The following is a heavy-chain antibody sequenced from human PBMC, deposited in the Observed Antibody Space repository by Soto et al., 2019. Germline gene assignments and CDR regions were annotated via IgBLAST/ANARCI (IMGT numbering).Heavy chain of an antibody. CDR1: GYTFTSYD. V-gene: IGHV1-8*01. CDR3: ARMFGRRPLGIAARLFYYYYYMDV. D-gene: IGHD6-6*01. Sequence: ASVKVSCKASGYTFTSYDINWVRQATGQGLEWMGWINPNSGNTGYAQKFQGRVTMTRNTSIGTAYMELSSLRSEDTAVYYCARMFGRRPLGIAARLFYYYYYMDVWGKGTTVTVSS. CDR2: INPNSGNT. J-gene: IGHJ6*03.